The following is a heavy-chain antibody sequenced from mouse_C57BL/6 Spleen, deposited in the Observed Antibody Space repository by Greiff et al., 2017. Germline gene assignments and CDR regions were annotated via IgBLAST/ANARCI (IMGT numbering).Heavy chain of an antibody. V-gene: IGHV1-7*01. D-gene: IGHD1-1*01. CDR2: INPSSGYT. J-gene: IGHJ2*01. CDR1: GYTFTSYW. CDR3: ASAFITTVVPPFDY. Sequence: VQLQESGPELAKPGASVKLSCKASGYTFTSYWMHWVKQRPGQGLEWIGYINPSSGYTKYNQKFKDKATLTADKSSSTAYMQLSSLTYEDSAAYDCASAFITTVVPPFDYWGQGTTLTVSS.